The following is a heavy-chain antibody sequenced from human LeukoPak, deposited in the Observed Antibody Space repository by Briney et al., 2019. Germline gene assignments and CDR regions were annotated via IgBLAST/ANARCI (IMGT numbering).Heavy chain of an antibody. CDR1: GYTFTSYD. Sequence: ASVKVSCKASGYTFTSYDINWVRQATGQGLEWMGWMNPNSGNTGCAQKFQGRVTMTRNTSISTAYMELSSLRSEDTAVYYCARSIAAAGTPPYYYYYYMDVWGKGTTVTVSS. CDR3: ARSIAAAGTPPYYYYYYMDV. V-gene: IGHV1-8*01. CDR2: MNPNSGNT. J-gene: IGHJ6*03. D-gene: IGHD6-13*01.